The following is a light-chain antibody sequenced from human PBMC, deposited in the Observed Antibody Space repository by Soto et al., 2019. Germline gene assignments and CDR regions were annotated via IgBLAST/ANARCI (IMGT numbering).Light chain of an antibody. Sequence: EIVLTQSPGSLSLSPGERATLSCRASQSVDSSFFAWYQQKPGQAPRLLIYGASNRATGIPDRFSGRGSGTDFTLTIIRLEPEDFAVYYCQQYVSSLTFGQGTKVEIK. CDR1: QSVDSSF. CDR3: QQYVSSLT. V-gene: IGKV3-20*01. CDR2: GAS. J-gene: IGKJ1*01.